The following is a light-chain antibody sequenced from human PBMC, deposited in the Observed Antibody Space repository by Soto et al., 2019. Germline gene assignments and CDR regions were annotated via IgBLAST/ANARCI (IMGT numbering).Light chain of an antibody. V-gene: IGKV3-20*01. CDR2: NAS. CDR1: QSVGRDY. Sequence: IGLTQSPATLSLSPGDRATLSCRASQSVGRDYLAWYQQKPGQAPRLVIYNASNRASGIPDRFSGSGSGTDFTLTISRLEPEDFAVYYCHQYAYAPWPVGQGTKVDIK. CDR3: HQYAYAPWP. J-gene: IGKJ1*01.